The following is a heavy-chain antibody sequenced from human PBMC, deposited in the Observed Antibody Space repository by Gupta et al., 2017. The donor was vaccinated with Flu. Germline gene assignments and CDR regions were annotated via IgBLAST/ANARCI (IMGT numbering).Heavy chain of an antibody. CDR3: ARERQRLGQEAEGNFDY. D-gene: IGHD6-25*01. J-gene: IGHJ4*02. CDR2: TYYRSKWGD. CDR1: GDSVSRNSAA. V-gene: IGHV6-1*01. Sequence: QLQLQQSGPGLVKPSQTLSLTCAISGDSVSRNSAAWNWIRHSPSRGLEWLGRTYYRSKWGDDYAESVKSRITINPDTSKNQFSLQLNSVTPEDTAVYFCARERQRLGQEAEGNFDYWGQGTLVTVSS.